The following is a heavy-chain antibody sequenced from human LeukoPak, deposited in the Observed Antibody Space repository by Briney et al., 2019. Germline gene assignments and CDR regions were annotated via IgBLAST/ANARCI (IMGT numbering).Heavy chain of an antibody. Sequence: SVKVSCKASGGTFSSYAISWVRQAPGQGLEWMGGIIPIFGTANYAQKFQGRVTVTTDESTSTAYMELSSLRSEDTAVYYCARTYSGLTQLRYFDWSRDDAFDIWGQGTMVTVSS. CDR2: IIPIFGTA. CDR1: GGTFSSYA. V-gene: IGHV1-69*05. CDR3: ARTYSGLTQLRYFDWSRDDAFDI. D-gene: IGHD3-9*01. J-gene: IGHJ3*02.